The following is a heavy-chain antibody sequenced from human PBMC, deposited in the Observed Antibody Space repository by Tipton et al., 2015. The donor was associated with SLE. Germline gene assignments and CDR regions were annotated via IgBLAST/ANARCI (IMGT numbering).Heavy chain of an antibody. CDR1: GGFINSYY. V-gene: IGHV4-4*07. J-gene: IGHJ6*02. Sequence: TLSLTCTVSGGFINSYYWTWIRQPAGKGLEWIGRIHTSETTAYNPSLQSRVTMSVDTSKKQFSLNLTSVTAADTAVYYCARILPDYFFYGMDVWGQGTTVTVSS. D-gene: IGHD3-3*01. CDR2: IHTSETT. CDR3: ARILPDYFFYGMDV.